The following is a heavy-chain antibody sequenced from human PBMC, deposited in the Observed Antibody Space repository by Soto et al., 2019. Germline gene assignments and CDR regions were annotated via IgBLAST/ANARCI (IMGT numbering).Heavy chain of an antibody. CDR2: ISRSGTT. CDR1: GGYFNDNY. J-gene: IGHJ4*02. Sequence: QVQLQQWGAGLLKPSETLSLSCAVYGGYFNDNYYTWFRQPPGKGLEWIGEISRSGTTKYIPSLKGRAFISCDTSNTQVSLKVTSVTAADTAVYYCATSLWGGTQVELWGQGALVTVSS. D-gene: IGHD5-18*01. V-gene: IGHV4-34*01. CDR3: ATSLWGGTQVEL.